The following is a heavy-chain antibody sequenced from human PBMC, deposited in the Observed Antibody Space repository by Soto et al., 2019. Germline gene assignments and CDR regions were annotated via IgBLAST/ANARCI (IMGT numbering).Heavy chain of an antibody. Sequence: QVQLVESGGGVVQPGRSLRLSCAASGFTFSSYAMHWVRQAPGKGLEWVAVISYDGSNKYYADSVKGRFTISRDNSKNTLYLQMNSLRAEDTAVYYCARDSGPRAHYDFWSGYLGYYYGMGVW. CDR3: ARDSGPRAHYDFWSGYLGYYYGMGV. J-gene: IGHJ6*01. CDR1: GFTFSSYA. CDR2: ISYDGSNK. V-gene: IGHV3-30-3*01. D-gene: IGHD3-3*01.